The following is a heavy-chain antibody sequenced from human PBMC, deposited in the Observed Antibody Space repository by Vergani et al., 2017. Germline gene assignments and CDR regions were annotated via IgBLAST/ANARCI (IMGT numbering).Heavy chain of an antibody. CDR3: ARDIGDYPLGYYYGMDV. CDR2: INPNSGGT. D-gene: IGHD4-17*01. V-gene: IGHV1-2*02. Sequence: QVQLVQSGAEVKKPGASVKVSCKASGYTFTGYYMHWVRQAPGQGLEWMGWINPNSGGTNYAQKFQGRVTMTRDTSISTAYMELSRLRSDDTAVYYCARDIGDYPLGYYYGMDVWGQGTTVTVSS. J-gene: IGHJ6*02. CDR1: GYTFTGYY.